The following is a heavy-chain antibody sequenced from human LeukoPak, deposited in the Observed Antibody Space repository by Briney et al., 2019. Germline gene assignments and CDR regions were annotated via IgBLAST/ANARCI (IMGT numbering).Heavy chain of an antibody. D-gene: IGHD6-13*01. J-gene: IGHJ4*02. CDR3: AKTADIAAAADFDY. CDR2: ISGSGDST. V-gene: IGHV3-23*01. Sequence: GGSLRLSCAASGFTFSNYGMSWVRQAPGKGLEWVSSISGSGDSTYYADSVKGRFTISRDNSKNTLYLQMSSLRAEDTAVYYCAKTADIAAAADFDYWGQGTLVTVSS. CDR1: GFTFSNYG.